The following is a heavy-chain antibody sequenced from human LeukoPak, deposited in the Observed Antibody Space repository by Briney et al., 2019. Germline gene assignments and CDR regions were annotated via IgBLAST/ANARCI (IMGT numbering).Heavy chain of an antibody. J-gene: IGHJ4*02. CDR3: ARDAISRNGIDY. Sequence: SETLSLTCTVSGGSISSSSYYWGWIRQPPGKGLEWIGNIYYSGSTYYNPSLKSRVTILVDTSKNQFSLKVSSVTAADTAVYYCARDAISRNGIDYWGQGTLVTVSA. V-gene: IGHV4-39*07. CDR1: GGSISSSSYY. CDR2: IYYSGST. D-gene: IGHD5-24*01.